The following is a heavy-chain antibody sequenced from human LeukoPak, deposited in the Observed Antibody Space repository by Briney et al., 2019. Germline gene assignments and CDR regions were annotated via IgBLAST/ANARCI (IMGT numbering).Heavy chain of an antibody. J-gene: IGHJ4*02. CDR1: GXRFINYW. CDR2: AYPGDSDT. CDR3: ARQLMAASGEEGDPFDC. D-gene: IGHD2-8*01. V-gene: IGHV5-51*01. Sequence: GASLQISCKGSGXRFINYWIAWVRQMPGKGLEWMGFAYPGDSDTRYNPSLQGPLTSSADKSISTAYLHWSSLKASDTAMYYCARQLMAASGEEGDPFDCWGQGTLVTVSS.